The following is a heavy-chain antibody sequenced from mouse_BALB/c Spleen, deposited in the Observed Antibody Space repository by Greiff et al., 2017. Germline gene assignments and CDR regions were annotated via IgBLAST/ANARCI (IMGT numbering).Heavy chain of an antibody. V-gene: IGHV2-6-7*01. CDR2: IWGDGST. CDR3: ARERGYGSAGYFDV. Sequence: QVQLKESGPGLVAPSQSLSITCTVSGFSLTGYGVNWVRQPPGKGLEWLGMIWGDGSTDYNSALKSRLSISKDNSKSQVFLKMNSLQTDDTARYYCARERGYGSAGYFDVWGAGTTVTVSS. CDR1: GFSLTGYG. D-gene: IGHD1-1*01. J-gene: IGHJ1*01.